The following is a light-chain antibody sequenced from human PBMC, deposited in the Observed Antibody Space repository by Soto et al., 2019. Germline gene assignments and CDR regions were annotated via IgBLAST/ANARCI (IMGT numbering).Light chain of an antibody. V-gene: IGKV3-20*01. CDR2: AAS. J-gene: IGKJ1*01. CDR3: QQYGSSRPWT. CDR1: QSVRSNF. Sequence: EIVLTQSPGTLSLSPGERAALSCRASQSVRSNFVAWYQQKPGQAPRLLIYAASRRAPGIPDRFSGSGSGTDFSLIISRLEPEDFAVYYCQQYGSSRPWTFGQGTKVEIK.